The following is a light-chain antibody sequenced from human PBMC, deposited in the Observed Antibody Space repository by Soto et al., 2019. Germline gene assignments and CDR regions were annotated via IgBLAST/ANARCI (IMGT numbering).Light chain of an antibody. CDR3: QQYNNWPQT. V-gene: IGKV3-15*01. Sequence: EIVMTQSPVTLSVSPGERATLSCRASQSVRSNLAWYQQKPGQAPSLLIYGASTRATDVPARFSGSGSGTEFTLTISSLQSEDFAEYHCQQYNNWPQTFGQGTKVDIK. J-gene: IGKJ1*01. CDR2: GAS. CDR1: QSVRSN.